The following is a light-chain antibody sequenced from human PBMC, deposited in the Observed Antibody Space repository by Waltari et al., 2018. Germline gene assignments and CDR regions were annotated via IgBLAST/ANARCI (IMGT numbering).Light chain of an antibody. J-gene: IGKJ1*01. CDR1: QSVGTS. Sequence: TLACRASQSVGTSLAWYQQKPGQAPRLLIYGASRRATGIPDRFSGSGSGTDFSLTISRLEPEDFAVYYCQHYVRLPATFGQGTKVEV. CDR2: GAS. V-gene: IGKV3-20*01. CDR3: QHYVRLPAT.